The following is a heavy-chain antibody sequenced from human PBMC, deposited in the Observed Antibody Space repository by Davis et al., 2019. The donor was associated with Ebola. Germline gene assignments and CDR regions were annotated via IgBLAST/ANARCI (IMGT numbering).Heavy chain of an antibody. Sequence: AASVKVSCKASGYTFTSYDINWVRQATGQGLEWMGWMNPNSGNTGYAQKFQGRITMTRNISISTAYMELSSLRSDDTAVYYCARGQANYYYYYGMDVWGQGTTVTVSS. CDR3: ARGQANYYYYYGMDV. V-gene: IGHV1-8*01. CDR2: MNPNSGNT. J-gene: IGHJ6*02. D-gene: IGHD5-12*01. CDR1: GYTFTSYD.